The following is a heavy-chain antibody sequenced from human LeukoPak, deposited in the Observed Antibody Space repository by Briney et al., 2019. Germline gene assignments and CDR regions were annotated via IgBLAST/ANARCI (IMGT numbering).Heavy chain of an antibody. CDR2: ISHSGGST. Sequence: GGSLRLSCAASGFTFNSYVMSWVRQAPGKGLEWVSTISHSGGSTYYADSVKGRFTISRDNSKNTLYLRMNSLRADDTAVYYCASWGWGQGTLVTVSS. D-gene: IGHD3-16*01. V-gene: IGHV3-23*01. J-gene: IGHJ4*02. CDR3: ASWG. CDR1: GFTFNSYV.